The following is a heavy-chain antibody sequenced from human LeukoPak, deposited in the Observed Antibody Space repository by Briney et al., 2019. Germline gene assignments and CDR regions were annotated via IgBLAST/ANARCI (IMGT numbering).Heavy chain of an antibody. J-gene: IGHJ4*02. CDR2: ISGSGGST. CDR3: AKDQPPYSSGWYTGGFDY. V-gene: IGHV3-23*01. Sequence: GGSLRLSCAASGFTFSSYAMSWVRQAPGKGLEWVSGISGSGGSTYYAESVKGRFTISRDNSKNTLYLQMNSLRPEDMGVYYCAKDQPPYSSGWYTGGFDYWGQGTLVTVSS. D-gene: IGHD6-19*01. CDR1: GFTFSSYA.